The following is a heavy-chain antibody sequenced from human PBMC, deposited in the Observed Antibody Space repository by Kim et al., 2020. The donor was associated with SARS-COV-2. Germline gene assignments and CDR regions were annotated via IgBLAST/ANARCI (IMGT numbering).Heavy chain of an antibody. CDR3: ARRHFSSGWYYFDY. J-gene: IGHJ4*02. Sequence: PASVKGRFTISRDNAKNTLYLQMNSLRAEDTAVYYCARRHFSSGWYYFDYWGQGTLVTVSS. V-gene: IGHV3-74*01. D-gene: IGHD6-19*01.